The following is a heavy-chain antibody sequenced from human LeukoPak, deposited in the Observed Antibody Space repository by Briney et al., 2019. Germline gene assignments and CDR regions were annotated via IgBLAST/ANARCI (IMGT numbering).Heavy chain of an antibody. CDR1: GGSFSGYY. J-gene: IGHJ4*02. CDR2: INHSGST. D-gene: IGHD3-22*01. V-gene: IGHV4-34*01. Sequence: SETLSLTCAVYGGSFSGYYWSWIRQPPGKGLEWIGEINHSGSTNYNPSLKSRVTISVDTSKNQFSLKLSSVTAADTAVYYCARRGSPDSSGYYYGYWGQGTLVTVSS. CDR3: ARRGSPDSSGYYYGY.